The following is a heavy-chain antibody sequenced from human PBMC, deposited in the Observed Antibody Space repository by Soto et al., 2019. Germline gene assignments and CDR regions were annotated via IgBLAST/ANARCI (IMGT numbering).Heavy chain of an antibody. CDR2: ISSSSSTI. J-gene: IGHJ4*02. V-gene: IGHV3-48*01. CDR3: ARDSQWFGPHSPIDY. CDR1: GFTFSSYS. D-gene: IGHD3-10*01. Sequence: PGGSLRLSCAASGFTFSSYSMNWVRQAPGKGLEWVSYISSSSSTIYYADSVKGRFTISRGNAKNSLYLQMNSLRAEDTAVYYCARDSQWFGPHSPIDYWGQGTLVTVSS.